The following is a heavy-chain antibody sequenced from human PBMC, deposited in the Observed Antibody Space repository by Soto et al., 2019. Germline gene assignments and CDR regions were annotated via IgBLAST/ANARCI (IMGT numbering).Heavy chain of an antibody. CDR1: GFTFSTYS. CDR2: ISRDSIFI. J-gene: IGHJ4*02. V-gene: IGHV3-21*01. CDR3: ARRIHYGEDY. Sequence: GGSLRLSCAASGFTFSTYSMNWVRQAPGKGLEWVSSISRDSIFIYYADSVRGRFTISRDNAKNSLYLQMNSLRADDTAVYYCARRIHYGEDYWGQGTLVTVSS. D-gene: IGHD3-16*01.